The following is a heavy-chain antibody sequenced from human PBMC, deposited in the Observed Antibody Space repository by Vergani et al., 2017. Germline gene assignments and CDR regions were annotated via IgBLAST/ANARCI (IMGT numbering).Heavy chain of an antibody. V-gene: IGHV1-69*02. CDR2: IIPILGIA. CDR3: ASSFWGAIDY. D-gene: IGHD3-16*01. Sequence: QVQLVQSGAEVKKPGSSVKVSCKASGGTFSSYTISWVRQAPGQGLEWVGRIIPILGIANYAQKFQGRVTITADKSTSTAYMELSSLRSEDTAVYYCASSFWGAIDYWGQGTLVTVSS. J-gene: IGHJ4*02. CDR1: GGTFSSYT.